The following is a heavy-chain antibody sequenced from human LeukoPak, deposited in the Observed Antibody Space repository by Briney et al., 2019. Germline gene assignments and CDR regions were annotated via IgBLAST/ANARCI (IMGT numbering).Heavy chain of an antibody. CDR1: GGTFSSYA. V-gene: IGHV1-69*05. Sequence: ASVKVSCKASGGTFSSYAISWVRQAPGQGLEWMGGIIPIFGTANYAQKLQGRVTMTTDTSASTAYMELRSLRSDDTAVYYCARDQYYDSSGYRYYYYGMDVWGQGTTVTVSS. CDR3: ARDQYYDSSGYRYYYYGMDV. CDR2: IIPIFGTA. D-gene: IGHD3-22*01. J-gene: IGHJ6*02.